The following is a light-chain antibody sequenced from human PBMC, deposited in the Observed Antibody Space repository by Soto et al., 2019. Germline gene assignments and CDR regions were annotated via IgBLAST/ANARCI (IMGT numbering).Light chain of an antibody. CDR1: SSDVGNYNY. Sequence: QSVLTQPPSASGSPGQSVTISCTGTSSDVGNYNYVSWYQLYPGKAPKLMIYDVHKRPSGVPDRFSGSKSGNTASLTVSGLQADDEADYYCSSYAGSNNWVFGGGTQLTVL. J-gene: IGLJ3*02. CDR3: SSYAGSNNWV. V-gene: IGLV2-8*01. CDR2: DVH.